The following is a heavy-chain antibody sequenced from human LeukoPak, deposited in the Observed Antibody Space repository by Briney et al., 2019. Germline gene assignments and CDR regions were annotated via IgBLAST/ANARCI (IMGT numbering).Heavy chain of an antibody. D-gene: IGHD7-27*01. V-gene: IGHV4-59*11. CDR3: ARDVWGHDY. Sequence: SETLSLTCTVSGDSTSILYWSWIRQSPGKGLEWIGYIYHTGSTNYNPSLKSRVTMSVDMSKRQFSLKLRSVTAADTAVYFCARDVWGHDYWGQGILVTVSS. CDR1: GDSTSILY. J-gene: IGHJ4*02. CDR2: IYHTGST.